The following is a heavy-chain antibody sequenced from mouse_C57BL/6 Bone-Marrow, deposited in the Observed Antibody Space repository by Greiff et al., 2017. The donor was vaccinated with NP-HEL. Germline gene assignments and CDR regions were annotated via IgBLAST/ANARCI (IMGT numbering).Heavy chain of an antibody. J-gene: IGHJ4*01. Sequence: EVQGVESGGGLVQPKGSLKLSCAASGFSFNTYAMNWVRQAPGKGLEWVARIRSKSNNYATYYADSVKDRFTISRDDSESMLYLQMNNLKTEDTAMYYCVRPPEDYAMDYWGQGTSVTVSS. CDR1: GFSFNTYA. CDR3: VRPPEDYAMDY. V-gene: IGHV10-1*01. CDR2: IRSKSNNYAT.